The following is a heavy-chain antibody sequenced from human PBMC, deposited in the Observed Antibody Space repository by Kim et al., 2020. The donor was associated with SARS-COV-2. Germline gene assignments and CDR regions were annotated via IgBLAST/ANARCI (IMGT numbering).Heavy chain of an antibody. J-gene: IGHJ6*02. V-gene: IGHV4-4*07. Sequence: SETLSLTCTVSGGSISSYYWSWIRQPAGKGLEWIGRIYTSGSTNYNTSLKSRVTMSVDTSKNQFSLKLSSVTAADTAVYYCARGRWGLRYFDWLLVGGMDVWGQGTTVTVSS. D-gene: IGHD3-9*01. CDR2: IYTSGST. CDR1: GGSISSYY. CDR3: ARGRWGLRYFDWLLVGGMDV.